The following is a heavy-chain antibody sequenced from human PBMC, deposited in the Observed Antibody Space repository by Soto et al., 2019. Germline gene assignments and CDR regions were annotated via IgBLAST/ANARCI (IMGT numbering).Heavy chain of an antibody. J-gene: IGHJ4*02. V-gene: IGHV4-39*01. Sequence: QLQLQESGPGLVKPSETLSLTCTVSGGSISSSSYYWGWIRQPPGKGLEWIGSIYYSGSTYYNPSLKSRVTISVDTSKNQFSLKLSSVTAADTAVYYCARPEGEGAAGNYWGQGTLVTVSS. CDR2: IYYSGST. D-gene: IGHD6-13*01. CDR3: ARPEGEGAAGNY. CDR1: GGSISSSSYY.